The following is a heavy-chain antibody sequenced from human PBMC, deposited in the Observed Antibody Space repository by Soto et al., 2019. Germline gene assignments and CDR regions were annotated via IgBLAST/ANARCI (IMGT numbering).Heavy chain of an antibody. CDR2: ISGSGGST. V-gene: IGHV3-23*01. CDR3: AKDGRGYCSGGSCYSKTPSYYFDY. J-gene: IGHJ4*02. CDR1: GFTFSSYA. Sequence: GGSLRLSCAASGFTFSSYAMSWVRQAPGKGLEWVSAISGSGGSTYCADSVKGRFTISRDNSKNTLYLQMNSLRAEDTAVYYCAKDGRGYCSGGSCYSKTPSYYFDYWGQGTRVTV. D-gene: IGHD2-15*01.